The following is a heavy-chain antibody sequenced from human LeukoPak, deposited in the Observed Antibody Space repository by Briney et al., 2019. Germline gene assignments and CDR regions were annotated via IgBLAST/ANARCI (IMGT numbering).Heavy chain of an antibody. CDR1: GGSISSYY. J-gene: IGHJ6*03. CDR3: ARAPPHHDYYMDV. D-gene: IGHD1-14*01. V-gene: IGHV4-59*01. CDR2: IHYSGST. Sequence: SETLSLTFTFSGGSISSYYWSWIRQPPGKGLEWIGYIHYSGSTNYNPSLKSRVSISVDTSKNQFSLKLSSVTAADTAVYYYARAPPHHDYYMDVWGKGTTVTVSS.